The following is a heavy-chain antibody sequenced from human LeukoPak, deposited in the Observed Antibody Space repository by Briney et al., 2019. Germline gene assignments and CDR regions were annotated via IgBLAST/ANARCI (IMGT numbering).Heavy chain of an antibody. CDR2: IYSGGST. J-gene: IGHJ4*02. D-gene: IGHD6-13*01. V-gene: IGHV3-53*05. CDR3: AKVSSSCPDCSFDS. CDR1: GFTVSSNY. Sequence: GGSLRLSCAASGFTVSSNYMSWVRQAPGKGLEWVSVIYSGGSTYHADSVKGRFTISRDNSKNTLYLQMNSLRAEDTAVYYCAKVSSSCPDCSFDSWGQGTLVTVSS.